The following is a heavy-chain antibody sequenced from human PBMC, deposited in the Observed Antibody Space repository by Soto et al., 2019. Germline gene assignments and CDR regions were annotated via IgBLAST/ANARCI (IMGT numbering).Heavy chain of an antibody. CDR1: GYTFSNYG. CDR2: ISLYSDGT. J-gene: IGHJ5*02. CDR3: ARVVPGAEAWFGP. V-gene: IGHV1-18*01. Sequence: VNVSCKTSGYTFSNYGITWVRQAPGQPLEWLGWISLYSDGTNYAQKFQGRVSMTTDTSTTTAYMELRSLRSDDTAVYYCARVVPGAEAWFGPWGQGTLVTVSS. D-gene: IGHD2-2*01.